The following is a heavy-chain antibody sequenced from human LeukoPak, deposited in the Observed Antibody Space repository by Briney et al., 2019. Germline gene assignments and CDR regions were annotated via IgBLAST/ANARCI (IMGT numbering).Heavy chain of an antibody. CDR2: IYYSGTT. Sequence: ASDTLSLTCTVSSGSISSYYWSWIRQPPGKGLEWIGYIYYSGTTNYNPSLKSRVTISVDTSKNQFSLKLSSVTAADTAVYYCAMMVRGVTNDYWGQGTLVTVSS. V-gene: IGHV4-59*07. D-gene: IGHD3-10*01. CDR1: SGSISSYY. J-gene: IGHJ4*02. CDR3: AMMVRGVTNDY.